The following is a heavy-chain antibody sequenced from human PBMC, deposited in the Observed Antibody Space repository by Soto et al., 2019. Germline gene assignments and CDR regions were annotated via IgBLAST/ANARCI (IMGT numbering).Heavy chain of an antibody. CDR3: ARAPPPPDY. CDR1: GYTFASYA. CDR2: ISAYNGNT. J-gene: IGHJ4*02. Sequence: QVQLVQSGAEVKKPGASVKVSCKASGYTFASYAISWMRQAPGQGLEWMGWISAYNGNTNYAQKLQGRVTMTTATSPSTAYRELRSLRSADTAVYYCARAPPPPDYWGQGTLVTVSS. V-gene: IGHV1-18*01.